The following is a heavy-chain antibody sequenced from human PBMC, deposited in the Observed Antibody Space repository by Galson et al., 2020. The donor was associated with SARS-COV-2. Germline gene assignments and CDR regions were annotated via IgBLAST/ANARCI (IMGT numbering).Heavy chain of an antibody. CDR2: IYYSGST. D-gene: IGHD2-2*01. Sequence: ETSETLSLTCTVSGGSISSGGYYWTWIRQHPGKGLEWIGYIYYSGSTYYNPSLKSRLTISVDTSKIQISLKLSSVTAADTAVYYCARARCSSTSCYNYYGMDVWGQGTTVTVSS. J-gene: IGHJ6*02. CDR1: GGSISSGGYY. V-gene: IGHV4-31*03. CDR3: ARARCSSTSCYNYYGMDV.